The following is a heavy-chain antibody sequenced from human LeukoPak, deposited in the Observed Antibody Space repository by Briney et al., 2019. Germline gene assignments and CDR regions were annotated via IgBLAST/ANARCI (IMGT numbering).Heavy chain of an antibody. J-gene: IGHJ3*02. CDR2: IRYDGSNE. CDR1: GFSFSTYG. CDR3: ARDKFAKYDNRGYYYISDAFDI. Sequence: SGGSLRLSCAVSGFSFSTYGMHWVRQAPGKGLEWVAFIRYDGSNEYYGDSVKGRFTISRDNSENYLYLHLNSLRAEDTAVYYCARDKFAKYDNRGYYYISDAFDIWGPGTVVTVSS. D-gene: IGHD3-22*01. V-gene: IGHV3-30*02.